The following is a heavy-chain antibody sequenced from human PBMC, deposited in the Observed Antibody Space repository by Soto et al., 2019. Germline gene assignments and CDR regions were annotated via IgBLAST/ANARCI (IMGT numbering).Heavy chain of an antibody. CDR3: ARESHDILTGPPWVWYFDL. D-gene: IGHD3-9*01. CDR1: GGSFSGYY. J-gene: IGHJ2*01. Sequence: QVQLQKWGAGPLRPLETLSLTCGVSGGSFSGYYWAWIRQSPGKGLEWIGEINDRGSINYNSSLKSRVSISVNTSKNHYCLNLRSVTAADTAVYYCARESHDILTGPPWVWYFDLWGRGTLVTVSS. V-gene: IGHV4-34*01. CDR2: INDRGSI.